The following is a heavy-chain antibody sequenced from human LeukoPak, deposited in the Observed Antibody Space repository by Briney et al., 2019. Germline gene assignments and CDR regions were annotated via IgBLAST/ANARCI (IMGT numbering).Heavy chain of an antibody. CDR3: ARRSYYGSGSSELDY. V-gene: IGHV5-51*01. J-gene: IGHJ4*02. CDR2: IYPGDSDT. Sequence: GESLKISCKGSGYSFTSYWIGWVRLVPGKGLEWMGVIYPGDSDTRYSPSFQGQVTISADKSISTAYLQWSSLKASDTATYYCARRSYYGSGSSELDYWGQGTLVTVSS. D-gene: IGHD3-10*01. CDR1: GYSFTSYW.